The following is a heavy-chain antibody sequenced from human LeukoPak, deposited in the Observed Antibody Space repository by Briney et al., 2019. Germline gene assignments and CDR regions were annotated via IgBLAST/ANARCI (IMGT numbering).Heavy chain of an antibody. CDR3: AAPSGSTYYSPFDF. J-gene: IGHJ4*02. V-gene: IGHV4-39*01. CDR1: GASITSSNHY. CDR2: IYYSGHT. Sequence: SETLSLTCTVSGASITSSNHYWGWIRQPPGKALEWIGNIYYSGHTSYAPSLKSRVFISVDTSKNQFSLRLTSVSAADTAVYYCAAPSGSTYYSPFDFWGQGTTVSVSS. D-gene: IGHD1-26*01.